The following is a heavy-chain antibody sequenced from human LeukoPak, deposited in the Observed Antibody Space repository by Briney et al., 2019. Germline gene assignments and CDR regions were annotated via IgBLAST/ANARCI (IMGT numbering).Heavy chain of an antibody. CDR3: ATKQWLAPPPDS. Sequence: GGSLRLSCAGSGFAFSKYWMLWVRHAPGKGLESVSRINTDGTVTTYADSVKGRFTVSRDNADNTMFLQMNSVRDEDTAVYYCATKQWLAPPPDSWGQGTPVTVSS. CDR1: GFAFSKYW. D-gene: IGHD6-19*01. V-gene: IGHV3-74*01. CDR2: INTDGTVT. J-gene: IGHJ4*02.